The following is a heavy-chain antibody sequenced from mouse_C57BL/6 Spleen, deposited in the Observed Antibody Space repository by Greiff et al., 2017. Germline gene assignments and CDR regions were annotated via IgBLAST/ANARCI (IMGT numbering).Heavy chain of an antibody. J-gene: IGHJ4*01. CDR1: GFSLTSYG. V-gene: IGHV2-2*01. Sequence: VQLVESGPGLVQPSQSLSITCTVSGFSLTSYGVHWVRQSPGKGLEWLGVLWSGGSTDYNAAFISRLSISKDNSKSQVFFKMNSLQAYDTAIYYCARVYDYEDYAMDYWGQGTSVTVSS. CDR2: LWSGGST. D-gene: IGHD2-4*01. CDR3: ARVYDYEDYAMDY.